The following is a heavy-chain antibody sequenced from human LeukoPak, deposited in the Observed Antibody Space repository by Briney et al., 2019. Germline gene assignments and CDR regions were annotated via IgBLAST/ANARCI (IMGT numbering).Heavy chain of an antibody. D-gene: IGHD4-23*01. CDR3: ARDGGDYGGSNDAFDI. CDR1: GYTFTSYG. Sequence: ASVKVSCKASGYTFTSYGISWVRQAPGQGLEWMGWISAYNGNTKHAQKVQGRVTMTTDTSTSTAYMELRSLRSDDTAVYYCARDGGDYGGSNDAFDIWGQGTMVTVSS. J-gene: IGHJ3*02. V-gene: IGHV1-18*01. CDR2: ISAYNGNT.